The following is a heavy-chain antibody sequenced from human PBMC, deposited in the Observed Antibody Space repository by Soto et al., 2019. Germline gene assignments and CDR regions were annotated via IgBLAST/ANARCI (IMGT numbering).Heavy chain of an antibody. D-gene: IGHD3-22*01. V-gene: IGHV3-48*03. CDR3: ARGSYYYDSSGYYGNRWFDP. Sequence: EVQLVESGGGLVQPGGSLRLSCAASGFTFSSYEMNWVRQAPGKGLEWVSYISSSGSTIYYADSVKGRFTISRDNAKNSLYLQMNSLRAEDTAVYYCARGSYYYDSSGYYGNRWFDPWGQGTLVTVSS. CDR1: GFTFSSYE. CDR2: ISSSGSTI. J-gene: IGHJ5*02.